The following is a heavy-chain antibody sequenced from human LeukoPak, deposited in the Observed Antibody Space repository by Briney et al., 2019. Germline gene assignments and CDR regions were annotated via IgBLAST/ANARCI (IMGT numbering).Heavy chain of an antibody. CDR3: ARLYYYDNSGYYNYYFYMDV. V-gene: IGHV3-7*01. Sequence: PGGSLRLFCAASGFTFSSYWMSWVRQARGKGLEGVANIKQEGSEKYYVDSVKGRFTIYRDNAKNSLYLQMDSLRAEDTAVYYCARLYYYDNSGYYNYYFYMDVWGKGTTVTVSS. CDR1: GFTFSSYW. J-gene: IGHJ6*03. CDR2: IKQEGSEK. D-gene: IGHD3-22*01.